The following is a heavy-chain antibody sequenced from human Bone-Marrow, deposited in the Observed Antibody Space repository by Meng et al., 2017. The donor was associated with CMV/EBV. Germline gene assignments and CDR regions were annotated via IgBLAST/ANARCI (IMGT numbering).Heavy chain of an antibody. CDR1: GGSLSSSNW. CDR3: ARAPIFGVVTFDY. V-gene: IGHV4-4*02. D-gene: IGHD3-3*01. J-gene: IGHJ4*02. CDR2: IYHSGST. Sequence: CAVSGGSLSSSNWWSWVRQPPGKGLEWIGEIYHSGSTNYNPSLKSRVTISVDKSKNQFSLKLSSVTAADTAVYYCARAPIFGVVTFDYWGQGTLVTVSS.